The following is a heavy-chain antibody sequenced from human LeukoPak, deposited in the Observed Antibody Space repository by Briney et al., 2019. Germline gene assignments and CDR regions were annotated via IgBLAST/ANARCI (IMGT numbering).Heavy chain of an antibody. CDR2: IKQDGSEK. CDR1: GFTFSSYW. V-gene: IGHV3-7*01. CDR3: AREGLSWELPY. Sequence: GGSLRLSCAASGFTFSSYWMNWVRQAPGKGLEWVANIKQDGSEKYYVDSVKGRFTISRDNAKNSLYLQMNSLRAEDTAVYYCAREGLSWELPYWGQGTLVTVSS. J-gene: IGHJ4*02. D-gene: IGHD1-26*01.